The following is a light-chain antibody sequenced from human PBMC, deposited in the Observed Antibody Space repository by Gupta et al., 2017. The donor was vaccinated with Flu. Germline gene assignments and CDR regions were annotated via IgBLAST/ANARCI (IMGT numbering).Light chain of an antibody. CDR1: QSLKNN. V-gene: IGKV3-15*01. CDR3: LQYINWPPWT. J-gene: IGKJ1*01. CDR2: GAS. Sequence: ELLMTQSPATLSVSPGERATLSCRASQSLKNNLAWYQQKPGQAPRLLIYGASTRATGIPARFSGRGSGKEFTLTISSRQSEDFAVYYCLQYINWPPWTFGQGTKVEIK.